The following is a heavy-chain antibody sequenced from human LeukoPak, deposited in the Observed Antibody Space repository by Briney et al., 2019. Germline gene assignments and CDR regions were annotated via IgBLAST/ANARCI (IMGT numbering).Heavy chain of an antibody. V-gene: IGHV1-58*02. D-gene: IGHD6-6*01. CDR2: IVVGSGNT. J-gene: IGHJ5*02. CDR1: GFTFSSST. CDR3: ARSNIATRRGDNWFDP. Sequence: SVKVSCKASGFTFSSSTMQWVRQARGQRLEWIGWIVVGSGNTNYAQKFQERVTITRDMSTSTAYMELSSLRSDDTAVYYCARSNIATRRGDNWFDPWGQGTLVTVSS.